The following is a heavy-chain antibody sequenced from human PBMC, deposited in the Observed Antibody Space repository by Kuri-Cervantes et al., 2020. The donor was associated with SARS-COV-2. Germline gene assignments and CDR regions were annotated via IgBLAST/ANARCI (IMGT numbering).Heavy chain of an antibody. CDR2: ISGSGSYI. CDR1: GFAFSRYT. Sequence: GESLKISCVASGFAFSRYTMNWVRQAPGKALEWVSSISGSGSYIYYAESVKGRFTISRDNSKNTLYLQMNSLRAEDTAVYYCAREDLAVGVNQFDPWGQGTLVTVSS. J-gene: IGHJ5*02. V-gene: IGHV3-21*01. CDR3: AREDLAVGVNQFDP. D-gene: IGHD3-16*01.